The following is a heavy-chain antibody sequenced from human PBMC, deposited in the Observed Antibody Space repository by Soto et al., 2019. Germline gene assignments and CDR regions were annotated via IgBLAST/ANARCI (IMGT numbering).Heavy chain of an antibody. CDR2: IYPGDSDT. CDR1: GYSFTSYW. Sequence: GESVKISCKGSGYSFTSYWIGWVRQMPGKGLEWMGIIYPGDSDTRYSPSFQGQVTISADKSISTAHLQWSSLKASDTAMYYCARQAPAYRSGDYYFDYWGQGTLVTVSS. V-gene: IGHV5-51*01. J-gene: IGHJ4*02. CDR3: ARQAPAYRSGDYYFDY. D-gene: IGHD2-21*02.